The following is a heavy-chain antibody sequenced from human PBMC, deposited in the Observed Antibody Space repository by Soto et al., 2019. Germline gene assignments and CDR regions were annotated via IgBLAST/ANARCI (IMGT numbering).Heavy chain of an antibody. V-gene: IGHV3-23*01. CDR3: AKLYDSSGYYLTGDAFDI. CDR2: ISGSGGST. Sequence: EVQLLESGGGLVQPGGSLRLSCAASGFTFSSYAMSWVRQAPGKGLEWVSAISGSGGSTYYADSVKGRFTISRDNSKNTLYLQMNSLRAEDTAVYYCAKLYDSSGYYLTGDAFDIWGQGTMVTVSS. CDR1: GFTFSSYA. D-gene: IGHD3-22*01. J-gene: IGHJ3*02.